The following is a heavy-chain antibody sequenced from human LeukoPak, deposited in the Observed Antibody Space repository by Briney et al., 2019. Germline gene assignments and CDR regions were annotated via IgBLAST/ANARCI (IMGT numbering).Heavy chain of an antibody. J-gene: IGHJ6*02. D-gene: IGHD3-10*01. CDR3: AREGNYGSGSHRSPGLYYYYGMDV. CDR2: ISGSDGST. V-gene: IGHV3-23*01. Sequence: GGSLRLSCAASGFTFSSYAMSWVRQAPGKGLEWFSAISGSDGSTYYADSVKGRFTISRDNSKNTLYLQMNSLRAEDTAVYYCAREGNYGSGSHRSPGLYYYYGMDVWGQGTTVTVSS. CDR1: GFTFSSYA.